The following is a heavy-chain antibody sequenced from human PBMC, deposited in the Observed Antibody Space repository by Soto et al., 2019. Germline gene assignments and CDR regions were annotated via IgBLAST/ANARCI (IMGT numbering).Heavy chain of an antibody. CDR3: ARSGYSYGDY. Sequence: GGSLRLSCAASGFTFRSYWMHWVRQAPGKGLVWVSRINSDGSSTNYADSVKGRSTISRDNAKNTLYLQMNGLRAEDTAVYYCARSGYSYGDYWGQGTLVIVSS. V-gene: IGHV3-74*01. D-gene: IGHD5-18*01. J-gene: IGHJ4*02. CDR1: GFTFRSYW. CDR2: INSDGSST.